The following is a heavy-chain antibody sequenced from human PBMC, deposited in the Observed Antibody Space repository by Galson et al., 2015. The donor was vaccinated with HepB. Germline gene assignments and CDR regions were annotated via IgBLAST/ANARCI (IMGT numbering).Heavy chain of an antibody. D-gene: IGHD4-23*01. CDR2: ISAYNGIT. J-gene: IGHJ4*02. Sequence: QSGAEVKKPGTSVKVSCKASGYTFSSYGISWVRQAPGQGLEWMGWISAYNGITNYEQKFQGRVTMTTDTSASTAYMELRSLRSDDTAVYYCARVVRAGASYFDYWGQGTLVTVSS. V-gene: IGHV1-18*01. CDR1: GYTFSSYG. CDR3: ARVVRAGASYFDY.